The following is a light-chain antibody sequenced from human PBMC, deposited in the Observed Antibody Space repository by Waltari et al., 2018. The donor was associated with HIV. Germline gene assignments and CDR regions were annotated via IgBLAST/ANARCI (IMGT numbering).Light chain of an antibody. J-gene: IGLJ3*02. CDR2: NNN. CDR3: ASWDGSLNGWV. V-gene: IGLV1-44*01. CDR1: SSNIGRDT. Sequence: QSVLTQPPSASGTPGQRVTISCSGGSSNIGRDTVNWYQHLPGTTPKLLIYNNNRRPSGVPDRVSGSKSGTSASLAISGLQAEDEADYYWASWDGSLNGWVFGGGTKLTVL.